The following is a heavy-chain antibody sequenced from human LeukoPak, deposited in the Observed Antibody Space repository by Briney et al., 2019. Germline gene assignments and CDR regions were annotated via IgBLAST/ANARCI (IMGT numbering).Heavy chain of an antibody. CDR2: ICANNGNT. V-gene: IGHV1-18*01. J-gene: IGHJ5*02. CDR1: GYSFCIFG. Sequence: ASVSVSCTASGYSFCIFGISWVRQAPGQGREGMGWICANNGNTNYAQNLQGRVTMTIDTSTSTAYMELRSLRSDDTAVYYCARVGVVVPAAWFDPWGQGTLVTVSS. CDR3: ARVGVVVPAAWFDP. D-gene: IGHD2-2*01.